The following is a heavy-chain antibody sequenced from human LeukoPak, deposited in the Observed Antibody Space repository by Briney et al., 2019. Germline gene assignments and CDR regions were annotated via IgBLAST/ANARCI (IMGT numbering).Heavy chain of an antibody. CDR2: INPSGGST. Sequence: GASVKVSCKASGYTFTSYYMHWVRQAPGQGLEWMGIINPSGGSTSYAQKFQGRVTMTRDTSTSTVYMELSSLRSEDTAVYYCARDRDIGYCRGGSCYNYGMDVWGQGTTVTVSS. J-gene: IGHJ6*02. CDR1: GYTFTSYY. CDR3: ARDRDIGYCRGGSCYNYGMDV. V-gene: IGHV1-46*01. D-gene: IGHD2-15*01.